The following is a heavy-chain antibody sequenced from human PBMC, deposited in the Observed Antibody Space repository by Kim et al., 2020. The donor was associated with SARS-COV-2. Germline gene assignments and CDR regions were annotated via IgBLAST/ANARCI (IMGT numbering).Heavy chain of an antibody. V-gene: IGHV3-23*01. D-gene: IGHD3-3*01. CDR3: AKGGYDFWSGYSYYYYMDV. J-gene: IGHJ6*03. Sequence: GRFTISRDNSKNTLYLQMNSLGAEDTAVYYCAKGGYDFWSGYSYYYYMDVWGKGTTVTVSS.